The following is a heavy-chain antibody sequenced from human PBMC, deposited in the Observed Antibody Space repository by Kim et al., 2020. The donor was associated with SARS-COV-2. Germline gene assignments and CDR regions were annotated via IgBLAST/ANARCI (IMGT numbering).Heavy chain of an antibody. CDR1: GFTFSGSG. CDR2: IRSKTNNYAT. CDR3: SRTEQWVADSFDT. J-gene: IGHJ3*02. Sequence: GGSLRLSCAGSGFTFSGSGIHWVRQASGKGLEWVATIRSKTNNYATIYTSSVRGRFTISRDDSKNTAYLQMNSLKTEDTAVYYCSRTEQWVADSFDTWGQGTVVTVSS. D-gene: IGHD6-19*01. V-gene: IGHV3-73*01.